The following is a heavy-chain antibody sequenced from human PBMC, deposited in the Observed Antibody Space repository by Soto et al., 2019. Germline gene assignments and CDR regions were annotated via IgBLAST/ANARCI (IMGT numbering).Heavy chain of an antibody. CDR1: GGSISSSSYY. CDR3: ARHRYYYDSSGLFDP. D-gene: IGHD3-22*01. CDR2: INYSGST. V-gene: IGHV4-39*01. Sequence: WETLTLTCTVSGGSISSSSYYWGWLGQPPGQGLEWIGSINYSGSTYYNPSLKSRVTISVDTSKNQFSLKLSSVTAADKAVYYCARHRYYYDSSGLFDPWGQGTLVTVSS. J-gene: IGHJ5*02.